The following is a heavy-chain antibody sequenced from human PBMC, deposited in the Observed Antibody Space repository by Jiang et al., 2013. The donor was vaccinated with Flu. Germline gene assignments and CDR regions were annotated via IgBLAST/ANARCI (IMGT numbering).Heavy chain of an antibody. D-gene: IGHD5-24*01. V-gene: IGHV4-34*01. CDR2: ISHRGFT. Sequence: SLICAVYGESFTNYFWTWIRQPPGKGLEWIGEISHRGFTNYNPSLKSRVAMSIDLSKNQFSLKLTSMTAADTAVYYCARVDGRDGYNFPDYWGQGILVTVSS. CDR3: ARVDGRDGYNFPDY. CDR1: GESFTNYF. J-gene: IGHJ4*02.